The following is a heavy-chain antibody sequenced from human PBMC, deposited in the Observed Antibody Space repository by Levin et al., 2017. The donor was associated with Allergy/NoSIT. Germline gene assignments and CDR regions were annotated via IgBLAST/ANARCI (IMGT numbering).Heavy chain of an antibody. D-gene: IGHD6-6*01. CDR2: IYWDDTK. CDR3: ARRQYSTSSHSFDF. CDR1: GFSLSSGVG. Sequence: SGPTLVKPTQTLTLTCTFSGFSLSSGVGVGWIRQPPGKALEWLALIYWDDTKRYSPSLTSRITVIKDTSNNQVVFTMTNMDPVDTATYYCARRQYSTSSHSFDFWGQGTLVTVSS. J-gene: IGHJ4*02. V-gene: IGHV2-5*02.